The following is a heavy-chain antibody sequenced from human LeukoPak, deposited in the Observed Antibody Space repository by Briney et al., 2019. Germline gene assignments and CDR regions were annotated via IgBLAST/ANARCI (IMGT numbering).Heavy chain of an antibody. Sequence: ASVKVSCKASGYTFTSYDINWVRQATGQGLEWMGWMNPNSGNTGYAQKFQGRVTMTRNTSVSTAYMELSSLRSEDTAVYYCARDCGGTIGGTKAYYYMDVWGKGTRSPSP. CDR3: ARDCGGTIGGTKAYYYMDV. CDR2: MNPNSGNT. J-gene: IGHJ6*03. D-gene: IGHD2-21*01. CDR1: GYTFTSYD. V-gene: IGHV1-8*01.